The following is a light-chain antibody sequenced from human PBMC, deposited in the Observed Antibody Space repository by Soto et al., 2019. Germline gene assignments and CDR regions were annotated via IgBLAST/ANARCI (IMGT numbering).Light chain of an antibody. V-gene: IGKV1-5*01. J-gene: IGKJ1*01. CDR1: QPIRDW. Sequence: DVQLIQSPSTLSASIGDRVTITCRVSQPIRDWVAWYQQKPGKAPKLLIYDATSSDSGVPSRFSGSGSETEFTLTISSLQPGDFATYYFQQYDSYSSTFGQGTRVEL. CDR2: DAT. CDR3: QQYDSYSST.